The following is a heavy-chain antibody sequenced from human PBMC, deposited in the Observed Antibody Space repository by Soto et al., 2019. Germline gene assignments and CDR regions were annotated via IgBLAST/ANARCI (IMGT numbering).Heavy chain of an antibody. Sequence: EVQLLESGGGLVQPGGSLRLSCAASGFTFSNYAMSWVRQAPGKGLEWVSAISGSGGSTYYADSVKGRFTISRDNSKNTLYLQMNSLRAEDTAVYYCAKDPRYCSGGSCYSDYWGQGTLVTVSS. CDR2: ISGSGGST. V-gene: IGHV3-23*01. J-gene: IGHJ4*02. CDR1: GFTFSNYA. D-gene: IGHD2-15*01. CDR3: AKDPRYCSGGSCYSDY.